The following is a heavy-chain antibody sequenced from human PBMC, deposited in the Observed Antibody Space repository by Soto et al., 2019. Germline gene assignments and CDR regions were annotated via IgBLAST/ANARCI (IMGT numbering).Heavy chain of an antibody. CDR1: GFTFSSYA. J-gene: IGHJ6*02. CDR2: ISGSGGST. V-gene: IGHV3-23*01. Sequence: EVQLLESGGGLVQPGGSLRLSCAASGFTFSSYAMSWVRQAPGKGLEWVSAISGSGGSTYYADSVKGRFTISRDNSKNTLYMQMNSVRAEDTAVYYCAKSGDSSGYYGSPYYYYGMDVWGQGTTVTVSS. D-gene: IGHD3-22*01. CDR3: AKSGDSSGYYGSPYYYYGMDV.